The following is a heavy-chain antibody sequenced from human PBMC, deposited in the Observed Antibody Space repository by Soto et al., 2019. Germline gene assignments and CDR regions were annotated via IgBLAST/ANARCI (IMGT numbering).Heavy chain of an antibody. J-gene: IGHJ4*02. D-gene: IGHD4-17*01. CDR1: GFPFSNYA. V-gene: IGHV3-30-3*01. CDR3: ASLPQVTTVTTVDD. Sequence: QVQLVESGGGVVQPGRSLRLSCAASGFPFSNYAMHWVRQAPGKGLEWVAVISYDGTKEYYTDSVKGRFTSSRDNSKSTIYLHMNSLRTEDTAVYYCASLPQVTTVTTVDDWGQGTLVTVSS. CDR2: ISYDGTKE.